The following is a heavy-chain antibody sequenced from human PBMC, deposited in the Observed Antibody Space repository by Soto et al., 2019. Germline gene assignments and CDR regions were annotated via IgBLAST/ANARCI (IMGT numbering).Heavy chain of an antibody. Sequence: PGESLKISCKGSGYSFTSDWIGWVRQMPGKGLEWMGIIYPGDSDTRYSPSFQGQVTISADKSISTAYLQWSSLKASDTAMYYCARSTAPRYCSGGSCYSVFWFDPWGQGTLVTVSS. V-gene: IGHV5-51*01. J-gene: IGHJ5*02. CDR1: GYSFTSDW. CDR3: ARSTAPRYCSGGSCYSVFWFDP. D-gene: IGHD2-15*01. CDR2: IYPGDSDT.